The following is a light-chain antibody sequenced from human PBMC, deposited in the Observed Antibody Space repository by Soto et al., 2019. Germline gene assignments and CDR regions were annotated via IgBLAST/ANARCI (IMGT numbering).Light chain of an antibody. CDR1: QNISRW. V-gene: IGKV1-5*03. CDR3: QQYNTYPRT. CDR2: KAS. J-gene: IGKJ1*01. Sequence: DIQMAQSHSTLSASVGDRVTITCRASQNISRWLAWYQQTPGKAPNLLIYKASSLESGVPSRFSGSGSGTEFMLTISSLQPDDFATYYGQQYNTYPRTFGQGTKVEIK.